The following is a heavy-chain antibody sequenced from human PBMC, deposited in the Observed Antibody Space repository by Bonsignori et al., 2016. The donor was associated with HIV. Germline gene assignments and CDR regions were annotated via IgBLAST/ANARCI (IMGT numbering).Heavy chain of an antibody. J-gene: IGHJ4*02. CDR2: IIPIFGTA. CDR3: VSGLRSIAALFDY. Sequence: SVKVSCKASGGTFSSYAISWVRQAPGQGLEWMGGIIPIFGTANYAQKFQGRVTITADESTSTAYMELSSLRSEDTAVYYCVSGLRSIAALFDYWGQGTLVTVSS. D-gene: IGHD6-6*01. CDR1: GGTFSSYA. V-gene: IGHV1-69*13.